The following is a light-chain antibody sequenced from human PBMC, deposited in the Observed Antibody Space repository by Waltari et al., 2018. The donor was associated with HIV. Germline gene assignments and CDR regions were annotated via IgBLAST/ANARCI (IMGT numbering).Light chain of an antibody. CDR3: AAWDDSLNGPV. CDR2: SSN. Sequence: QSVLTQAPSASGPPGQRVTISCSGSRSNIDTNTVNWYQQLPGTAPKLLIYSSNQRPSGVAARFSGSKCGSSASLAINGLQSEDEADYYCAAWDDSLNGPVFGGGTKLTGL. CDR1: RSNIDTNT. J-gene: IGLJ2*01. V-gene: IGLV1-44*01.